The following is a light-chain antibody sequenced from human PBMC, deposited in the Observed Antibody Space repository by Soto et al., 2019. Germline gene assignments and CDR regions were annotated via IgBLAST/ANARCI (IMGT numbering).Light chain of an antibody. CDR3: TSYTSSITYV. J-gene: IGLJ1*01. V-gene: IGLV2-14*01. CDR1: SSDVGGYNY. Sequence: QSVLTQPASVSGSPGQSITISCTGTSSDVGGYNYVSWYQQHPGKAPKLMIYEVSNRPSGVSNRFSGSKSGNTASLTISGRQAEDEADYYCTSYTSSITYVFGTGTKLNVL. CDR2: EVS.